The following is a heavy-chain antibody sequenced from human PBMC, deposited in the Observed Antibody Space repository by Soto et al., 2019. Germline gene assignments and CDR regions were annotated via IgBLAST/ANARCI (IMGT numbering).Heavy chain of an antibody. D-gene: IGHD6-13*01. Sequence: QVQLQESGPGLVKPSETLSLTCSVSGDSISSYYWSWIRQTPGKGLEWIGYIYHSGSTHYNPSLKTRVTISVDTSKKQFSLKVNSVTAADTAVYYCARDGAAAAGTHDYYYAMDVWGQGTTVTVSS. CDR3: ARDGAAAAGTHDYYYAMDV. CDR2: IYHSGST. V-gene: IGHV4-59*12. CDR1: GDSISSYY. J-gene: IGHJ6*02.